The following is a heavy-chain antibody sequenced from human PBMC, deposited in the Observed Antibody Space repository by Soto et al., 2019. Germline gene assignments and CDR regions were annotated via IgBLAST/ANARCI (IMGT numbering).Heavy chain of an antibody. Sequence: GGSLRLSCTASGFAFSSNAIIFFRQAPGKGLEWVSSISGSAGVTYYADSVKGRFTISRDNSKNALYLQMNSLRAEDTAVYYCAKDWVSGSSPYWGQGTLVTVSS. V-gene: IGHV3-23*01. J-gene: IGHJ4*02. CDR3: AKDWVSGSSPY. CDR2: ISGSAGVT. CDR1: GFAFSSNA. D-gene: IGHD2-15*01.